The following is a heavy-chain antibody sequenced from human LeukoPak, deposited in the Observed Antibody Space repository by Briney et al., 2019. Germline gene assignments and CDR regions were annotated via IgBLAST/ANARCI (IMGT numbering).Heavy chain of an antibody. V-gene: IGHV1-2*02. CDR1: GYTFTGYY. Sequence: GASVKVSCKASGYTFTGYYMHWVRQSPGQGLEWRGWINPNSGGTNYAQKFQLSVTMTRDTSISTAYMELSRLRYDDTDVYYCARGGSGYSRYYFDYWGQGTLVTVSS. D-gene: IGHD3-22*01. CDR3: ARGGSGYSRYYFDY. CDR2: INPNSGGT. J-gene: IGHJ4*02.